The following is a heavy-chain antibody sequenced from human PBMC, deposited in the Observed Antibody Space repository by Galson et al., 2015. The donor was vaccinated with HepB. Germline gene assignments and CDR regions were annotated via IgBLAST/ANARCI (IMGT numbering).Heavy chain of an antibody. V-gene: IGHV3-15*01. CDR1: GFTFSNAW. Sequence: SLRLSCAASGFTFSNAWMSWVRQAPGKGLEWVGRIKSKTDGGTTDYAAPVKGRFTISRDDSKNTLYLQMNSLKTEDTAVYYCTTDYKQWLVRVEGEFDYWGQGTLVTVSS. J-gene: IGHJ4*02. D-gene: IGHD6-19*01. CDR3: TTDYKQWLVRVEGEFDY. CDR2: IKSKTDGGTT.